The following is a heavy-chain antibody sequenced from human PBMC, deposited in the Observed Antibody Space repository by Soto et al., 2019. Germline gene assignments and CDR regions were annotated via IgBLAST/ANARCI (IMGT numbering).Heavy chain of an antibody. D-gene: IGHD1-26*01. J-gene: IGHJ4*02. Sequence: AGGSLRLSCAASGFTFSCYAMHWVRQAPGKGLEWVAVISYNGRNKHYVDSVKGRFTISRDNSQDTLYLQMDSLRPDDTAVYYCARQAKSGDRSQVYFDSWGQGTLVTVSS. CDR1: GFTFSCYA. CDR3: ARQAKSGDRSQVYFDS. V-gene: IGHV3-30*04. CDR2: ISYNGRNK.